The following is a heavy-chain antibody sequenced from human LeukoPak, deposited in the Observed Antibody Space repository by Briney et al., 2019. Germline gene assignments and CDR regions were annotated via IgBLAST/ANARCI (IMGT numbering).Heavy chain of an antibody. D-gene: IGHD6-13*01. J-gene: IGHJ4*02. CDR1: GGSISSYY. Sequence: SETLSLTCTVSGGSISSYYWSWIRQPAGKGLEWIGRIYTSGSTNYNPSLKSRVTMSVDTSKNQFSLKLSSVTAADTAVYYCARLTSGYSSSWYSPRAYWGQGTLVTVSS. CDR2: IYTSGST. V-gene: IGHV4-4*07. CDR3: ARLTSGYSSSWYSPRAY.